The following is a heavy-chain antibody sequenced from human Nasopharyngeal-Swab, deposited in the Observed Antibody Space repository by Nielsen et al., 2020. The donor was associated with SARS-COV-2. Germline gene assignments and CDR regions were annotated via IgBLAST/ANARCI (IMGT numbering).Heavy chain of an antibody. CDR2: ISYDGSNK. CDR3: ANPRASHRSGWTPSFDY. V-gene: IGHV3-30-3*01. CDR1: GFTFSSYA. Sequence: GESLKISCAASGFTFSSYAMHWVRQAPGKGPEWVAVISYDGSNKYYADSVKGRFTISKDNSKNTLYLQMNSLRAEDTAVYYCANPRASHRSGWTPSFDYWGQGTPVTVSS. J-gene: IGHJ4*02. D-gene: IGHD6-19*01.